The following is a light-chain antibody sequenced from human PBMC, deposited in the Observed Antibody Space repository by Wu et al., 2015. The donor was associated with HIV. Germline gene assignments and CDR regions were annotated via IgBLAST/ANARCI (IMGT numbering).Light chain of an antibody. CDR2: GAS. V-gene: IGKV1-NL1*01. Sequence: DIQMTQSPSSLSASIGDRVTITCRASQGISNSVAWYQQKPGTAPNLLLYGASRLQSGVPSRFSGRGSGTDYSLTISSLQPEDFATYYCQQFFMPPWTFGQGTKVEIK. CDR1: QGISNS. CDR3: QQFFMPPWT. J-gene: IGKJ1*01.